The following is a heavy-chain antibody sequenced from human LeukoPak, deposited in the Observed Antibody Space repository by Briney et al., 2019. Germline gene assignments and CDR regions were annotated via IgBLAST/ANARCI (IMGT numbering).Heavy chain of an antibody. V-gene: IGHV3-11*06. CDR1: GFTFSDYY. CDR2: ISSSSSYT. J-gene: IGHJ2*01. Sequence: GGSLRLSCAASGFTFSDYYMSWIRQAPGKGLEWVSYISSSSSYTNYADSAKGRFTISRDNAKNSLYLQMNSLRAEDTAVYYCATSMVRGVIRGYWYFDLWGRGTLVTVSS. CDR3: ATSMVRGVIRGYWYFDL. D-gene: IGHD3-10*01.